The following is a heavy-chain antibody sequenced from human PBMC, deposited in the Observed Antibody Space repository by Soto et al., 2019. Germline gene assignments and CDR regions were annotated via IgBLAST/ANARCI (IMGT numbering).Heavy chain of an antibody. CDR3: VRDGTKTLRDWFEP. V-gene: IGHV4-4*07. CDR2: IYATGTT. J-gene: IGHJ5*02. CDR1: GASISGFY. Sequence: PSETLSLTCTVSGASISGFYWSWIRKSAGKGLEWIGRIYATGTTDYNPSLKSRVMMSVDTSKKQFSLKLRSVTAAGTAVYYCVRDGTKTLRDWFEPWGQGISVTVSS. D-gene: IGHD1-1*01.